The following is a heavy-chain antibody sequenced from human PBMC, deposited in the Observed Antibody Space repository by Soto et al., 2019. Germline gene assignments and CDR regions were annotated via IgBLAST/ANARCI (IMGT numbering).Heavy chain of an antibody. CDR1: GYTFTSYA. J-gene: IGHJ3*02. D-gene: IGHD3-16*02. CDR2: INAGNGNT. Sequence: QVQLVQSGAEVKKPGASVKVSCKASGYTFTSYAMHWVRQAPGQRLEWMGWINAGNGNTKYSQKFQGRVTITRDTSASTAYMGRSSLRSEETAVYYCARENYDYVWGSYRNDAFDIWGQGTMVTVSS. V-gene: IGHV1-3*01. CDR3: ARENYDYVWGSYRNDAFDI.